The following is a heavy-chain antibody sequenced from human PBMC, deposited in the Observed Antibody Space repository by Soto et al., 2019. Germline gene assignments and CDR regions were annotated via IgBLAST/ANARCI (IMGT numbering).Heavy chain of an antibody. CDR3: ARDLYYDSSGYSDDAFDI. Sequence: SETLSLTCTVSCGSISSGDYYWSWIRQPPGKGLEWIGYTYYSGSTYYNPSLKSRVTISVDTSKNQFSLKLSSVTAADTAVYYCARDLYYDSSGYSDDAFDIWGQGTMVTVS. CDR2: TYYSGST. J-gene: IGHJ3*02. CDR1: CGSISSGDYY. D-gene: IGHD3-22*01. V-gene: IGHV4-30-4*01.